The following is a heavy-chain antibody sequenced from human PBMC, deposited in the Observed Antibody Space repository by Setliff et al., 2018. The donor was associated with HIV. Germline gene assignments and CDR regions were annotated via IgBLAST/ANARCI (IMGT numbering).Heavy chain of an antibody. J-gene: IGHJ1*01. CDR3: ARSLWLGDIQH. CDR1: GGSFTNYF. CDR2: INHSGRT. V-gene: IGHV4-34*01. D-gene: IGHD2-21*01. Sequence: SETLSLTCAVYGGSFTNYFWSWIRQSPGKGLEWIGEINHSGRTKYNPSLKSRVTMSVDTSKNQFSLKLKSVTAADTAVYYCARSLWLGDIQHWGQGTLVTVSS.